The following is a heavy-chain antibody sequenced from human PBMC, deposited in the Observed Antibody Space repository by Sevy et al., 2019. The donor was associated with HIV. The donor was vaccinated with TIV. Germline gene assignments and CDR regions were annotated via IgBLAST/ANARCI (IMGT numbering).Heavy chain of an antibody. V-gene: IGHV4-59*01. D-gene: IGHD5-18*01. CDR1: GGSISSYY. CDR3: ARDPGDYSYGYYYGMDV. CDR2: IYYSGST. Sequence: SETLSLTYTVSGGSISSYYWSWIRQPPGKGLEWIGYIYYSGSTNYNPSLKSRVTISVDTSKNQFSLKLSSVTAADTAVYYCARDPGDYSYGYYYGMDVWGQGTTVTVSS. J-gene: IGHJ6*02.